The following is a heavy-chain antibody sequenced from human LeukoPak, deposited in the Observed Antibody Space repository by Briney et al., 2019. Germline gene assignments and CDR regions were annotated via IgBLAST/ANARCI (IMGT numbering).Heavy chain of an antibody. Sequence: PSETLSLTCIVSGVSISSGDYYWSWIRQPPGKDLEWIGYIYYGGTTFHNPSLKGRVSMSMDASKNQFSLKLSSVTAADTAVYSCARSPVGASCFDYWGQGSLVTVSS. CDR1: GVSISSGDYY. CDR2: IYYGGTT. CDR3: ARSPVGASCFDY. D-gene: IGHD1-26*01. V-gene: IGHV4-30-4*08. J-gene: IGHJ4*02.